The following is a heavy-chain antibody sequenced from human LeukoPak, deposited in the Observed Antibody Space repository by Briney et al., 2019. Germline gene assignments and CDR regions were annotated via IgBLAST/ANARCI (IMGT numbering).Heavy chain of an antibody. Sequence: GGSLRLSCAASGFTFSDYYMSWIRQAPGKGLEWVAFIRYDGSNKYYADSVKGRFTISRDNSKNTLYLQMNSLRAEDTAVYYCAKVGSSWYSNYYYMDVWGKGTTVTISS. V-gene: IGHV3-30*02. J-gene: IGHJ6*03. CDR2: IRYDGSNK. CDR3: AKVGSSWYSNYYYMDV. D-gene: IGHD6-13*01. CDR1: GFTFSDYY.